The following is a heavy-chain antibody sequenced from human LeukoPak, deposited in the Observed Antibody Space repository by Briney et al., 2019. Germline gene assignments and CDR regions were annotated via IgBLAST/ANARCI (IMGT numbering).Heavy chain of an antibody. D-gene: IGHD5-18*01. CDR3: ARVVYSYGYYYYMDV. V-gene: IGHV4-59*01. J-gene: IGHJ6*03. CDR1: GCSISRYY. CDR2: IYSSGST. Sequence: NPSETLSLTCTVSGCSISRYYWSWIRQPPGKGLEWMGNIYSSGSTNYNPSPNSRVTISVDTSTNQFSLQLSSVTAADTAVYYCARVVYSYGYYYYMDVWGKGTTVTVSS.